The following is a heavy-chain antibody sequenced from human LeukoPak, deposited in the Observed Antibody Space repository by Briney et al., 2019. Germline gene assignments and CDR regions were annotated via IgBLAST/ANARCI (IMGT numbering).Heavy chain of an antibody. CDR3: ARHPRESTYYYYYYMDV. Sequence: SETLSLTCAVYGGSFSGYYWSWIRQPPGKGLEWIGEINHSGSTNYNPSLKSRVTISVDTSKNQFSLKLSSVTAADTAVYYCARHPRESTYYYYYYMDVWGKGTTVTISS. CDR1: GGSFSGYY. V-gene: IGHV4-34*01. J-gene: IGHJ6*03. D-gene: IGHD2-2*01. CDR2: INHSGST.